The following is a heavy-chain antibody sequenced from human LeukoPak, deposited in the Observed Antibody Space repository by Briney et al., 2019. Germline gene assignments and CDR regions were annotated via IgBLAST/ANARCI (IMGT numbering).Heavy chain of an antibody. CDR1: GFTFDDYA. V-gene: IGHV3-9*01. CDR2: ISWNSGSI. J-gene: IGHJ4*02. CDR3: AKVPIVGATFGHLDY. D-gene: IGHD1-26*01. Sequence: GGSLRLSCAASGFTFDDYAMHWVRQAPGKGLEWVSGISWNSGSIGYADSVKGRFTISRDNAKNSLYLQMNSLRAEDTAVYYCAKVPIVGATFGHLDYWGQGTLVTVSS.